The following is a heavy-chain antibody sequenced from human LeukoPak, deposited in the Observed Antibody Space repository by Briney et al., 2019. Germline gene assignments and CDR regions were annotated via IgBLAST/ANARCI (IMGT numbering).Heavy chain of an antibody. CDR3: ARDHDSSGYYYLAVY. D-gene: IGHD3-22*01. CDR2: ISAYNGNT. V-gene: IGHV1-18*01. J-gene: IGHJ4*02. Sequence: GASVKVSCKASGYTFTSYGISWVRQAPGQGLEWMGWISAYNGNTNYAQKLQGRVTMTTDTSTSTAYMELRSLRSDDTAAYYCARDHDSSGYYYLAVYWGQGTLVTVSS. CDR1: GYTFTSYG.